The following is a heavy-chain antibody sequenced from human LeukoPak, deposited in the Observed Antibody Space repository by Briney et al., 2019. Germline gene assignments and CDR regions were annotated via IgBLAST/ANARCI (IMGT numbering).Heavy chain of an antibody. CDR3: ARGIGGKRWLQLETYLDY. CDR1: GGSISSYY. CDR2: IYTSGST. J-gene: IGHJ4*02. D-gene: IGHD5-24*01. V-gene: IGHV4-4*07. Sequence: PSETLSLTCTVSGGSISSYYWSWIRQPAGKGLEWIGRIYTSGSTNYNPSLKSRVTMSVDTSKNQFSLKLSSVTAADTAVYYCARGIGGKRWLQLETYLDYWGQGTLVTASS.